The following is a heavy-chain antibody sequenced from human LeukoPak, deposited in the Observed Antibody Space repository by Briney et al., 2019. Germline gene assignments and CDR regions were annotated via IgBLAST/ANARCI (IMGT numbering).Heavy chain of an antibody. Sequence: GGSLRLSCVGSGFRFSGYWMSWVRQAPGKGLEWVANIKQDGSERYYVDSVKGRFTVSRDNAKNSQYLQMNNLRVEDTAVYYCATDGGPFDHWGQGTLVTVSS. CDR1: GFRFSGYW. V-gene: IGHV3-7*01. D-gene: IGHD3-3*01. J-gene: IGHJ4*02. CDR3: ATDGGPFDH. CDR2: IKQDGSER.